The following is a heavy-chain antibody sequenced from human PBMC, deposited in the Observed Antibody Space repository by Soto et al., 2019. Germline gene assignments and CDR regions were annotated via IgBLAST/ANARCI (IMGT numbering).Heavy chain of an antibody. D-gene: IGHD3-22*01. Sequence: SETLSLTCTVSGGSISSYYWSWIRQPPGKGLEWIGYIYYSGSTNYNPSLKSRVIISVDTSKNQFSLKLSSVTAADTAVYYCARAAYYYDTRPFDYWGQGTLVTVSS. J-gene: IGHJ4*02. CDR2: IYYSGST. CDR3: ARAAYYYDTRPFDY. CDR1: GGSISSYY. V-gene: IGHV4-59*01.